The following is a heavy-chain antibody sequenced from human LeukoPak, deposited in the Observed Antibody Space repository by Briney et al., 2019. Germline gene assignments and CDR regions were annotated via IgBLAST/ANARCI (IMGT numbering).Heavy chain of an antibody. CDR3: AKDPSNLGPIDY. V-gene: IGHV3-74*01. Sequence: GGSLRLSCAASGFTFSSSWIHWVRQAPGKGLVWVSRINKDGSVTDYAESVKGRFSISRDNAKNTLYLQMNSLRAEDTAVYFCAKDPSNLGPIDYWGQGTLVTVSS. D-gene: IGHD7-27*01. CDR1: GFTFSSSW. J-gene: IGHJ4*02. CDR2: INKDGSVT.